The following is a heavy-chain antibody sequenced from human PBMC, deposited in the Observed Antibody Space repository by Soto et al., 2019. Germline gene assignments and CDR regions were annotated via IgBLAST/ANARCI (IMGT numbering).Heavy chain of an antibody. V-gene: IGHV4-59*11. Sequence: SETLSLTCTVSGGSISSHYWRWIRQPPGKGLEWIGYIYYSGSTNYNPSLKSRVTISVDTSKNQFSLKLSSVTAADMAVYYCARVSGSSGWYWFDHWGQGTLVTVS. CDR3: ARVSGSSGWYWFDH. CDR1: GGSISSHY. D-gene: IGHD6-19*01. CDR2: IYYSGST. J-gene: IGHJ5*02.